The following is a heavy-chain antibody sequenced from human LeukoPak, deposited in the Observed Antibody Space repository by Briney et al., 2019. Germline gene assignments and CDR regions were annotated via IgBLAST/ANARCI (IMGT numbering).Heavy chain of an antibody. CDR3: ARDGKYQLPPK. CDR1: GGSISTYY. Sequence: PSETLSLTCTVSGGSISTYYWSWIRQPPGKGLEWIGYIYYSGSTNYNSSLKSRVTISVDTSKNQFSPNLSSVTAADTAVYYCARDGKYQLPPKWGQGTLVTVSS. V-gene: IGHV4-59*01. CDR2: IYYSGST. J-gene: IGHJ4*02. D-gene: IGHD2-2*01.